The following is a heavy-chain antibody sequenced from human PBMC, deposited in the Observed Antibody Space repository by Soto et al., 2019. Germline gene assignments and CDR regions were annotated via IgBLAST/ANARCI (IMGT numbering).Heavy chain of an antibody. CDR2: IKSKTDGGTT. J-gene: IGHJ4*02. CDR3: TTEYYDFWSGYYRIGSPIDY. CDR1: GFTFSNAW. D-gene: IGHD3-3*01. Sequence: GGSLRLSCAASGFTFSNAWMNWVRQAPGKGLEWVGRIKSKTDGGTTDYAAPVKGRFTISRDDSKNTLYLQMNSLKTEDTAVYYCTTEYYDFWSGYYRIGSPIDYWGQGTLVTVSS. V-gene: IGHV3-15*07.